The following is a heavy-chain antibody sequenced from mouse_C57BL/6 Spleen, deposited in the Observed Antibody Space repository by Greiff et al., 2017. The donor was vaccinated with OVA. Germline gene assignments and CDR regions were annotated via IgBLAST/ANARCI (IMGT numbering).Heavy chain of an antibody. J-gene: IGHJ2*01. Sequence: EVMLVESGGGLVKPGGSLKLSCAASGFTFSSYTMSWVRQTPEKRLEWVASISGGGGNTYYPDSVKGRFTISRDNAKNTLYLQMRSLESENTAFNDSARLSLWDYMDYWGQGTTLTVSS. CDR2: ISGGGGNT. CDR3: ARLSLWDYMDY. CDR1: GFTFSSYT. V-gene: IGHV5-9*01. D-gene: IGHD6-1*01.